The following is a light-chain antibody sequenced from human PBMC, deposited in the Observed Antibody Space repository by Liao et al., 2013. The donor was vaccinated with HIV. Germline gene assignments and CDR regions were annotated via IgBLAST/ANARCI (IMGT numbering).Light chain of an antibody. CDR1: NIGSKS. CDR3: QVWDSSSDHYV. V-gene: IGLV3-21*01. J-gene: IGLJ1*01. Sequence: SYELTQPPSVSVAPGKTARITCGGKNIGSKSVHWYQQKPGQAPVVVIYDDSDRPSGISERFSGSNAGNTATLTISRVEAGDEADYFCQVWDSSSDHYVFGTGTKVTVL. CDR2: DDS.